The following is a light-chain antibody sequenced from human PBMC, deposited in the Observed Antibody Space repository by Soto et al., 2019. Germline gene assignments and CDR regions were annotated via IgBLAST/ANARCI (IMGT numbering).Light chain of an antibody. CDR3: SSYTSSSTPVV. CDR1: SSDVGGYNY. V-gene: IGLV2-14*01. Sequence: QSALTQPASVSGSPGQSITISCTGNSSDVGGYNYVSWYQQHPGKAPKLMIYDVSNRPSWVSNRFSGSKSGNTASLTISGLQAEDEADYYCSSYTSSSTPVVLGGGTQLTVL. CDR2: DVS. J-gene: IGLJ2*01.